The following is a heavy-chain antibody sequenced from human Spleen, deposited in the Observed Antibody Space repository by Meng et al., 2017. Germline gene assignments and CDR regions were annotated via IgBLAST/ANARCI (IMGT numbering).Heavy chain of an antibody. CDR2: INQGGSEK. J-gene: IGHJ4*02. D-gene: IGHD6-19*01. CDR3: AKEGGYSSRWYSD. CDR1: GFTFSSYW. Sequence: GGSLRLSCAASGFTFSSYWMDWVRQAPGKGLEWVANINQGGSEKYYVDSVKGRFTISRDNTKNSLYLQMSSLRVEDTAVYYCAKEGGYSSRWYSDWGQGTLVTVSS. V-gene: IGHV3-7*01.